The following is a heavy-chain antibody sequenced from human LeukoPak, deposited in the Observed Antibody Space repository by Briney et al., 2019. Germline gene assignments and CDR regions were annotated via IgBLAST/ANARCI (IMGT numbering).Heavy chain of an antibody. CDR3: ARDSSRVYYYYMDV. J-gene: IGHJ6*03. V-gene: IGHV3-11*06. CDR2: ISSSSSYI. Sequence: PGGSLRLSCAASGFTFSDYYMSWIRQAPGKGLEWVSYISSSSSYIYYADSVKGRFTISRDNAKNSLYLQMNSLRAEDTAVYYCARDSSRVYYYYMDVWGKGTTVTVSS. D-gene: IGHD6-13*01. CDR1: GFTFSDYY.